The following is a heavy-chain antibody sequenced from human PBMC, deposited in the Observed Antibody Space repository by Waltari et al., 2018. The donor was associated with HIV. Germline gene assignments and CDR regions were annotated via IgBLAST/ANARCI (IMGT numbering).Heavy chain of an antibody. CDR1: GGSLRSSSYY. J-gene: IGHJ6*02. CDR3: ARHCLQKGWLPQLKYYYGMDV. V-gene: IGHV4-39*01. Sequence: QQQLQESGPGRVTPSATLSLTCTLPGGSLRSSSYYLAWLRQSRGKGLEWMGSLFHSGSTYYNPSLRSRATISGDMSANRFSLKLTSVTATDTAVYFCARHCLQKGWLPQLKYYYGMDVWGQGTTVIVSS. CDR2: LFHSGST. D-gene: IGHD1-1*01.